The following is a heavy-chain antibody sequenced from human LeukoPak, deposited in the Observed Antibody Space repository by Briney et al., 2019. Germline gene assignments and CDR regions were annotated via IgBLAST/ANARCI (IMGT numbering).Heavy chain of an antibody. V-gene: IGHV4-38-2*02. J-gene: IGHJ4*02. CDR3: ARGSGDGDREYYFDY. Sequence: PSETLSLTCTMSGYSISSGYYWGWIRQPPGKGLEWIASIYHSGSTYCNPSLKSRVNISVDTSKNHFSLKLNSVTAADTAVYYCARGSGDGDREYYFDYWGQGTLVTVSS. CDR2: IYHSGST. D-gene: IGHD3-10*01. CDR1: GYSISSGYY.